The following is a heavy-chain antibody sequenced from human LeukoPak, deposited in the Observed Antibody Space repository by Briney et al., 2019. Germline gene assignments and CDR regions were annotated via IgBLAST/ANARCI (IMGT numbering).Heavy chain of an antibody. CDR1: GFIFSNYW. CDR3: TSGERVDY. V-gene: IGHV3-7*01. CDR2: IKQDGSKK. D-gene: IGHD2-21*01. Sequence: GGSLRLSCAASGSASGFIFSNYWMNWVRQAPGKGLEWVANIKQDGSKKYYADSVKCRFTISRDNAKNSLYLQMNGLRAEDAAVYYCTSGERVDYWGQGTLVTVSS. J-gene: IGHJ4*02.